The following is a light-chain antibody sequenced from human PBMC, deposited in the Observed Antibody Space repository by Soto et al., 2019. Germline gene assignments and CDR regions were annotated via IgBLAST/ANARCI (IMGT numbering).Light chain of an antibody. J-gene: IGKJ1*01. Sequence: EIVLTQSPGNVSLSPGERATLSCRASQSVTRTYLAWYQQKPGQAPRLLISGASSRAAGIPDRFSGSGSGTDVTLTISRVEPEDSAVYHCQQFTTSPSWTFGQGTKVEIK. CDR3: QQFTTSPSWT. CDR2: GAS. V-gene: IGKV3-20*01. CDR1: QSVTRTY.